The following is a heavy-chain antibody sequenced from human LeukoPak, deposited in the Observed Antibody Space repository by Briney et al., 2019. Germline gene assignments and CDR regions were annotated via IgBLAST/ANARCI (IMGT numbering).Heavy chain of an antibody. D-gene: IGHD3-10*01. V-gene: IGHV1-69*13. CDR2: IIPIFGTA. Sequence: ASVKVSCKASGYTFTSYAMNWVRQAPGQGLEWMGGIIPIFGTANYAQKFQGRVTITADESTSTAYMELSSLRSEDTAVYYCARAGWFGESRDGYYYYYGMDVWGQGTTVTVSS. CDR1: GYTFTSYA. J-gene: IGHJ6*02. CDR3: ARAGWFGESRDGYYYYYGMDV.